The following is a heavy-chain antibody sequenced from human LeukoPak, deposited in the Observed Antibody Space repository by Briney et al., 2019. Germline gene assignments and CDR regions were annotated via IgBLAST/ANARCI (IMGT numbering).Heavy chain of an antibody. CDR1: GGSISSYY. D-gene: IGHD2-21*02. CDR2: IYYSGST. V-gene: IGHV4-59*08. J-gene: IGHJ3*02. Sequence: PSETLSLTCTVSGGSISSYYWSWIRQPPGKGLEWIGYIYYSGSTNYNPSLKSRVTISVDTSKNQFSLKLSSVTAADTAVYYCASLTFYCGGDCYSPFDIWGQGTMVTVSS. CDR3: ASLTFYCGGDCYSPFDI.